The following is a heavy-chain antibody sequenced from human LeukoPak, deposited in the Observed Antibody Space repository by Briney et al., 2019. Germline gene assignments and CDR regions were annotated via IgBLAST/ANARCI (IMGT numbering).Heavy chain of an antibody. D-gene: IGHD5-12*01. CDR2: ISSSSSYI. V-gene: IGHV3-21*01. CDR3: ARGRGYDPTNFDY. Sequence: SGGSLRLSCAASGFTFSTYSMNWVRQAPGKGLEWVSSISSSSSYIYYADSVKGRFTISRDNAKNSLYLQMNSLRAEDTAVYYCARGRGYDPTNFDYWGQGTLVTVSS. CDR1: GFTFSTYS. J-gene: IGHJ4*02.